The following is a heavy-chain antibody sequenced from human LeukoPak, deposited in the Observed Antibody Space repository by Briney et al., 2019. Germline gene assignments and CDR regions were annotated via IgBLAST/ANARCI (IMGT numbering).Heavy chain of an antibody. J-gene: IGHJ4*02. CDR1: GFTFSDYA. CDR2: LTGSYAT. V-gene: IGHV3-23*01. D-gene: IGHD3-22*01. Sequence: QPGGSLRLSCAAFGFTFSDYAMTWVRQAPGKGLEWVSALTGSYATYYADSVKGRFTISRDNSKNTLYLQMNSLRAEDTAVYYCARVRYDSTASYFDYWGQGTLVTVSS. CDR3: ARVRYDSTASYFDY.